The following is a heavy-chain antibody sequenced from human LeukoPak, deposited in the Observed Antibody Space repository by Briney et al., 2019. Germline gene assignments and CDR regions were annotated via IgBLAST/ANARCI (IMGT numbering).Heavy chain of an antibody. CDR1: GYTLTELS. J-gene: IGHJ6*04. V-gene: IGHV1-24*01. Sequence: ASVKVSCKVSGYTLTELSMHWVRQAPGKGLEWMGGFDPGDGETIYAQKFQGRVTMTEDTSTDTAYMELSSLRSEDTAVYYCATGGGICSSTSCRPYYYGMDVWGKGTTVTVSS. CDR2: FDPGDGET. D-gene: IGHD2-2*01. CDR3: ATGGGICSSTSCRPYYYGMDV.